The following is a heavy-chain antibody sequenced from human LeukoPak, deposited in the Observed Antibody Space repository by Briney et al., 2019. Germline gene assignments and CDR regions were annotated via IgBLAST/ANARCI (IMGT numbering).Heavy chain of an antibody. V-gene: IGHV1-69*05. Sequence: ASVKVSCKASGGTFSSYAISWVRQAPGQGLEWMGGIIPIFGTANYAQKFQGRVTITTDESTSTAYMELSSLRSEDTAVYYCARDTYYDFWSGTHPYYYYYYMDVWGKGTTVTVSS. CDR3: ARDTYYDFWSGTHPYYYYYYMDV. J-gene: IGHJ6*03. D-gene: IGHD3-3*01. CDR1: GGTFSSYA. CDR2: IIPIFGTA.